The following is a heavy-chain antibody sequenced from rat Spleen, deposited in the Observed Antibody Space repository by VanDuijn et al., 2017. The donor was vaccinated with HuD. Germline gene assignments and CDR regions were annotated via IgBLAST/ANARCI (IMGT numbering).Heavy chain of an antibody. D-gene: IGHD4-3*01. CDR1: GFTFSDYY. V-gene: IGHV5-22*01. CDR2: ISYDGSST. CDR3: AVAGYGY. J-gene: IGHJ2*01. Sequence: EVQLVESGGGLVQPGRSLKLSCAASGFTFSDYYMAWVRQAPKKGLEWVASISYDGSSTYYRDSVKGRFTISRANSENTVYLQMNSLRSEDTATYYCAVAGYGYWGQGVMVTVSS.